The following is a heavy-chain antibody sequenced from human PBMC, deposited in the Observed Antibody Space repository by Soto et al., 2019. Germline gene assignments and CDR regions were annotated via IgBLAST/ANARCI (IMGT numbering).Heavy chain of an antibody. Sequence: GGSLRLSCAASGFTFSSYAMSWVRQAPGKGLEWVSAISGSGGSTYYADSVKGRFTISRDNSKNTLYLQMNSLRAEDTAVYYCAKDRVESGYCSGGSRWSFYYYYGMDVWGQGTTVTVSS. J-gene: IGHJ6*02. CDR1: GFTFSSYA. CDR3: AKDRVESGYCSGGSRWSFYYYYGMDV. D-gene: IGHD2-15*01. V-gene: IGHV3-23*01. CDR2: ISGSGGST.